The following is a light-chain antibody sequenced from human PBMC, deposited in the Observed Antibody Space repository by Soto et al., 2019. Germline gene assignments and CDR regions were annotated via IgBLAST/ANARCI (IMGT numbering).Light chain of an antibody. CDR2: DVT. Sequence: QSALNQAASVSGSPGQSITISCTGTSSDVGNYNYVCWYQQHPGKAPKLIIYDVTDRPSGVSSRFPGSKSGNTSALTISGIQAEDEADYYCSSYTSTANVIFGGGTQLTV. CDR3: SSYTSTANVI. CDR1: SSDVGNYNY. V-gene: IGLV2-14*03. J-gene: IGLJ2*01.